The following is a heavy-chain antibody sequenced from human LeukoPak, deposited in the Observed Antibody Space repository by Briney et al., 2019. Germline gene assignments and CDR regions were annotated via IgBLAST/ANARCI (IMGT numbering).Heavy chain of an antibody. CDR3: ARAPRGELASYFDY. CDR1: GGTFSSYA. J-gene: IGHJ4*02. CDR2: IIPILGIG. D-gene: IGHD1-26*01. Sequence: SVKVSCKAYGGTFSSYAISWVRQAPGQWLEWMGRIIPILGIGNYAQKFQGRVTITADKSTSTAYMELSSLRSEGTAVYYCARAPRGELASYFDYWGQGTLVTVSS. V-gene: IGHV1-69*04.